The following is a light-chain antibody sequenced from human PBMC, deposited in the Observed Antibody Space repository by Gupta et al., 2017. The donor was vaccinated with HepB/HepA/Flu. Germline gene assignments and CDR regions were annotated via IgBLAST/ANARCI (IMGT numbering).Light chain of an antibody. V-gene: IGLV3-1*01. CDR1: KWGDKY. J-gene: IGLJ2*01. Sequence: SYGRTQPPSGPVSPGQTASITCSGDKWGDKYACWYQQKPGQSPVLVIYKDSKRPSGIPERFSGSNSGNTATLTISGTQAMDEADYYCQAWDSSTVVFGGGTKLTVL. CDR2: KDS. CDR3: QAWDSSTVV.